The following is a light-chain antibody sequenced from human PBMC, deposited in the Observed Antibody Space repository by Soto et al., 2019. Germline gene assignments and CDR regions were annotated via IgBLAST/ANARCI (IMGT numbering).Light chain of an antibody. CDR3: QQYSSWLWT. Sequence: EIGMTQSPATLSVSPGERATLSCRASQSVSSKLAWYQQKPGQAPRLLIFGASTRATGIPARFSGSGSGTEFTLTISSLQSDDFAAYYCQQYSSWLWTFGQGTKVEIK. CDR2: GAS. J-gene: IGKJ1*01. V-gene: IGKV3-15*01. CDR1: QSVSSK.